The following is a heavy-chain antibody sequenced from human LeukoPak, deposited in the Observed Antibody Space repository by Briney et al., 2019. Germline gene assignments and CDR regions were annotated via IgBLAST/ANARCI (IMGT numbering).Heavy chain of an antibody. J-gene: IGHJ4*02. V-gene: IGHV1-2*06. CDR1: GYIFTDYY. D-gene: IGHD2-21*02. CDR2: IKPNNGGT. CDR3: ARAPAYCGGDCYFY. Sequence: GASVKVSCKASGYIFTDYYMHWVRQAPGQGLEWMGRIKPNNGGTYYSQKFQGRVTMTRDTSITTAYMELSRLRSDDTAVYYCARAPAYCGGDCYFYWGQGTLVTASS.